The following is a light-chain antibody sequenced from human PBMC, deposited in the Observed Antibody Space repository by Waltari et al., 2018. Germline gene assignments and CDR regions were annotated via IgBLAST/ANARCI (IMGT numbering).Light chain of an antibody. V-gene: IGKV3-15*01. J-gene: IGKJ4*01. CDR1: QSVSSN. CDR3: QQYVGWPPTLT. CDR2: GAS. Sequence: EIVMMQSPATLSVSPGERASLSCRASQSVSSNLAWYQQKPGQAPRLLIYGASTRATGIPVRFSGSGSGTEFTLTISSLQSEDFALYYCQQYVGWPPTLTFGGGTKVEIK.